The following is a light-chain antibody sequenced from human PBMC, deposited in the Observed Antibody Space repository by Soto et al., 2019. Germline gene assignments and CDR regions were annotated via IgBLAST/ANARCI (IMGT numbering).Light chain of an antibody. Sequence: EIVMTQSPATLSVSPGERATLSCRASQSLSSNLAWYQQKPGQSPRLLIHGASTRATGIPDRFSGSGSGTEFTRTISSLQSEDFAVYYCQQYNNWHGTFGQGTKVEIK. V-gene: IGKV3-15*01. CDR2: GAS. J-gene: IGKJ1*01. CDR1: QSLSSN. CDR3: QQYNNWHGT.